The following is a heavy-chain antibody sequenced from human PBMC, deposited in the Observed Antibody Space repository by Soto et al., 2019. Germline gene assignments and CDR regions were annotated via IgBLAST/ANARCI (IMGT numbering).Heavy chain of an antibody. Sequence: SETLSLTCAVSGCSISSGGYSWSWIRQPPGKGLEWIGYIYHSGSTYYNPSLKSRVTISVDRSKNQFSLKLSSVTAADTAVYNCATVRNYYDSSGYYPLIDYWGQGTLVTVSS. CDR1: GCSISSGGYS. D-gene: IGHD3-22*01. V-gene: IGHV4-30-2*01. J-gene: IGHJ4*02. CDR3: ATVRNYYDSSGYYPLIDY. CDR2: IYHSGST.